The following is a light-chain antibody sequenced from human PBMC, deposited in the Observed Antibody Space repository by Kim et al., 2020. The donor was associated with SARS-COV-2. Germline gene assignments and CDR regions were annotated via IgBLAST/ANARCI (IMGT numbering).Light chain of an antibody. CDR2: AAS. Sequence: EIVMTQSPATLSVSPGERATLSCRASQSVTTNLAWYQQKPGQAPRLLMYAASTRATGFPARFSGSGSGTEFTLTISSLQSEDFAVYSCQQYNNWPHTFGQGTKLEIK. V-gene: IGKV3-15*01. CDR3: QQYNNWPHT. CDR1: QSVTTN. J-gene: IGKJ2*01.